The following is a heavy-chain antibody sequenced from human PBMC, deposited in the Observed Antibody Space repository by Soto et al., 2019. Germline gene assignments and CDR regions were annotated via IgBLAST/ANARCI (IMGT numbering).Heavy chain of an antibody. Sequence: QVQLVQSGAEMKRPGSSVKVSCKASGGTFNRHGISWVRQAPGHELEWMGGTIPVFGTPKYAQEFQGRVTVSVDKSRSTAYMELSSLGYEDTAVYSCARGLSDGFITYFDFIVMDVWAPGAAVTVSS. CDR2: TIPVFGTP. V-gene: IGHV1-69*06. CDR1: GGTFNRHG. CDR3: ARGLSDGFITYFDFIVMDV. J-gene: IGHJ6*02. D-gene: IGHD3-22*01.